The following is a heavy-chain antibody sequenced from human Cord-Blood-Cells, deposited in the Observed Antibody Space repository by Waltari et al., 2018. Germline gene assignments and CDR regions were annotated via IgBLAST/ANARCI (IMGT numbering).Heavy chain of an antibody. CDR3: ASYPYYYGSGSYYTGHFDY. J-gene: IGHJ4*02. V-gene: IGHV4-4*07. CDR1: GGSISSYY. D-gene: IGHD3-10*01. CDR2: IYTSGST. Sequence: QVQLQESGPGLVKPSETLSLTCTVSGGSISSYYWSWLRQPAGKGLEWIGRIYTSGSTNYNPSLKSRVTMSVDTSKNQFSLKLSSVTAADTAVYYCASYPYYYGSGSYYTGHFDYWGQGTLVTVSS.